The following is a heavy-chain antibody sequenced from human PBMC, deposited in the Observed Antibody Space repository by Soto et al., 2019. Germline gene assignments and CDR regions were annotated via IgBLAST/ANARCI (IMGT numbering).Heavy chain of an antibody. Sequence: QVHLVQSGAEVKKPGASVMVSCRASGYTFTDYAMNWVRQAPGQRPEWMGWINAGNGDLKYSQNFQGRVTITRDASASTAYMERRSLTSADTAVYFCARGRWSVSKANYYFDYCGQGTLVTVSS. CDR1: GYTFTDYA. CDR3: ARGRWSVSKANYYFDY. J-gene: IGHJ4*02. V-gene: IGHV1-3*01. CDR2: INAGNGDL. D-gene: IGHD6-13*01.